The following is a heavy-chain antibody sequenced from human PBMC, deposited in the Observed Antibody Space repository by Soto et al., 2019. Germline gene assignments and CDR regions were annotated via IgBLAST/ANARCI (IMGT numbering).Heavy chain of an antibody. D-gene: IGHD3-22*01. CDR3: ARNRYYYDSSGYVDGMDV. CDR1: GGTFSSYA. V-gene: IGHV1-69*13. CDR2: IIPIFGTA. J-gene: IGHJ6*02. Sequence: GPSVKVSCKASGGTFSSYAISWVRQAPGQGLEWMGGIIPIFGTANYAQKFQGRVTITADESTSTAYMELSSLRSEDTAVYYCARNRYYYDSSGYVDGMDVWGQGTTVTVSS.